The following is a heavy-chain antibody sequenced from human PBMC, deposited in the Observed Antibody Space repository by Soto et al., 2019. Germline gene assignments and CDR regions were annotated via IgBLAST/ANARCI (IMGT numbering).Heavy chain of an antibody. CDR3: ARVLGGMATVPFDY. D-gene: IGHD4-4*01. CDR1: GFTFSSYA. V-gene: IGHV3-30-3*01. CDR2: ISYEGSNK. Sequence: PGGSLRLSCAASGFTFSSYAMHWVRQAPGTGLEWVAVISYEGSNKYYADSVKGRFTISRDNSKNTLYLQINSLRTEDTAVYYCARVLGGMATVPFDYWGQGALVTVSS. J-gene: IGHJ4*02.